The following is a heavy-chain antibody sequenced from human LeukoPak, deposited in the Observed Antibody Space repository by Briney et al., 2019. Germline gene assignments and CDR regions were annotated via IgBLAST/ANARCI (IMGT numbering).Heavy chain of an antibody. D-gene: IGHD3-9*01. CDR2: ISGSGGST. CDR1: GFTFSSYG. CDR3: AKRIPYDILTGYNAGFDY. J-gene: IGHJ4*02. Sequence: GGSLRLSCAASGFTFSSYGMSWVRQAPGKGLEWVSAISGSGGSTYYADSVKGRFTISRDNSKNTLYLQMNSLRAEDTAVYYCAKRIPYDILTGYNAGFDYWGQGTLVTVSS. V-gene: IGHV3-23*01.